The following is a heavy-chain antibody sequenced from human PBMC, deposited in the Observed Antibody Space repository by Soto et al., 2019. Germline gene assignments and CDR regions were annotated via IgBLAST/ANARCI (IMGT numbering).Heavy chain of an antibody. CDR3: ATMETPATGLYYLDY. D-gene: IGHD1-1*01. CDR2: IYYGGST. V-gene: IGHV4-30-4*01. Sequence: QVQLQESGPGLVKPSQTLSLTCTVSGGSISSGNYYWSWIRQPPGKGLEWIGFIYYGGSTYYSASLKSRFTISVATSKNQFSLNLSFVTAADTAVYYCATMETPATGLYYLDYWGQGTLVTVSS. J-gene: IGHJ4*02. CDR1: GGSISSGNYY.